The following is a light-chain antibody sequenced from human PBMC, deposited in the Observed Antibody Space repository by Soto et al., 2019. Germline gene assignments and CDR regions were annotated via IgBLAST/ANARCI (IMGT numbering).Light chain of an antibody. J-gene: IGLJ1*01. Sequence: QSVLSQPASVSGSPGQSITISCTGTSSDVGGFEYVSWYQHQPGKAPKLIIYEVVQRPSGVPDRFSGSKSGNTASLTVSGLQAADGADYFCKSYAGSNTYVFGSGTKVTVL. CDR3: KSYAGSNTYV. CDR1: SSDVGGFEY. V-gene: IGLV2-8*01. CDR2: EVV.